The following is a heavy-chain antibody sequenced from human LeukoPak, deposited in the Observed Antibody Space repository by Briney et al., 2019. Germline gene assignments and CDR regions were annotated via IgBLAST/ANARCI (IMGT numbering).Heavy chain of an antibody. CDR3: ARGHYDSSGYCYFDY. V-gene: IGHV4-30-2*01. Sequence: SETLSLTCAVSGGSISSGGYSWSWIRQPPGKGLEWIGYIYHSGSTYYNPSLKSRVTISVDRSKNQFSLKLSSVTAADTAVYYCARGHYDSSGYCYFDYWGQGTLVTVSS. CDR2: IYHSGST. D-gene: IGHD3-22*01. CDR1: GGSISSGGYS. J-gene: IGHJ4*02.